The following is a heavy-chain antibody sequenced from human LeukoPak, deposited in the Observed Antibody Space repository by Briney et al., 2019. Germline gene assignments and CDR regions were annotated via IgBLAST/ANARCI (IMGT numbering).Heavy chain of an antibody. CDR3: ACLRGPSDY. CDR1: GFTSSSYA. Sequence: GGSQRLSCAASGFTSSSYAMHWVRQAPGKGLEWVAVISYDGSNKYYADSVKGRFTISRDNSKNTLYLQMNSLRAEDTAVYFCACLRGPSDYWGQGTLVSVSS. D-gene: IGHD4-17*01. CDR2: ISYDGSNK. V-gene: IGHV3-30*04. J-gene: IGHJ4*02.